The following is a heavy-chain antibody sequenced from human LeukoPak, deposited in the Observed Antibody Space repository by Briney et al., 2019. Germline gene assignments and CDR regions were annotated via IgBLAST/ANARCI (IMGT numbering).Heavy chain of an antibody. CDR2: FDPEDGET. J-gene: IGHJ6*02. CDR3: ATDYSSGWYGMDV. D-gene: IGHD6-19*01. V-gene: IGHV1-24*01. Sequence: ASVTVSYTVSGYTLNELSMHWVGQAPGKGGAGVGGFDPEDGETIYAQKFQGRVTMTEDTSTDTDYMELSSLRSEDTGVYYCATDYSSGWYGMDVWGQGTTVTVSS. CDR1: GYTLNELS.